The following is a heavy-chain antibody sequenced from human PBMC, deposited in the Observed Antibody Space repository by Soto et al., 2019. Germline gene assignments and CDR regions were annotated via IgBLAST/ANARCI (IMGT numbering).Heavy chain of an antibody. Sequence: QVQLQQWGAGLLKPSETLSLTCAVYGGSFSGYYWSWIRQPPGKGLEWIGEINHSGSTNYNPSLKSRFTIAVDTSTNQFALKLSSVTAADTAVYYCASSAYYDSSGYSRFDYWGQGTLVTVSS. CDR1: GGSFSGYY. J-gene: IGHJ4*02. D-gene: IGHD3-22*01. CDR2: INHSGST. V-gene: IGHV4-34*01. CDR3: ASSAYYDSSGYSRFDY.